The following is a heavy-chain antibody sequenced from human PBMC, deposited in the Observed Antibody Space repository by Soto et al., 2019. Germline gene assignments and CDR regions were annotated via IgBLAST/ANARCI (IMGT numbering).Heavy chain of an antibody. CDR2: ISGSGGST. CDR3: AKSRSWYLEEGWIDY. V-gene: IGHV3-23*01. Sequence: EVQLLESGGGLVQPGGSLRLSCAASGFTFSSYAMSWVRQAPGKGLEWVAAISGSGGSTYYADSVKGRFTISRENSKNTRYLQMNSLRAEDTAVYYCAKSRSWYLEEGWIDYWGQGTLVTVSS. D-gene: IGHD6-13*01. CDR1: GFTFSSYA. J-gene: IGHJ4*02.